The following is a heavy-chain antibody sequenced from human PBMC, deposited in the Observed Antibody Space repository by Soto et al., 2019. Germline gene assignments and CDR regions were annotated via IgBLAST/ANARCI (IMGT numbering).Heavy chain of an antibody. V-gene: IGHV3-30*18. CDR3: AKVVCGGDCYTHAFDI. CDR2: ISYDGSNK. CDR1: GFTFSSYG. D-gene: IGHD2-21*02. J-gene: IGHJ3*02. Sequence: SCAASGFTFSSYGMHWVRQAPGKGLEWVAVISYDGSNKYYADSVKGRFTISRDNSKNTLYLQMNSLRAEDTAVYYCAKVVCGGDCYTHAFDIWGQGTMVTVSS.